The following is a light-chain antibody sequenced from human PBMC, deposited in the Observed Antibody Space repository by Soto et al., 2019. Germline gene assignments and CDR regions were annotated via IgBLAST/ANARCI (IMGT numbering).Light chain of an antibody. J-gene: IGKJ4*01. CDR1: ENIFKY. V-gene: IGKV1-5*01. CDR2: AAS. Sequence: DIQMTQSPATLSASAGDRITITCRASENIFKYVAWYQQTSGSAPNLLIYAASDLESGVPSRFSGSGSGTEFSLTIDNLQPNDSATYYCQHYNTRSIAFGGGTKVDVK. CDR3: QHYNTRSIA.